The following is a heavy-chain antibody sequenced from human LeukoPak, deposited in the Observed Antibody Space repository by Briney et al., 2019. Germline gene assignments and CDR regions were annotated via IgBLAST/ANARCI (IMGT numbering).Heavy chain of an antibody. J-gene: IGHJ6*02. CDR2: IYYSGST. CDR1: GASISNYY. V-gene: IGHV4-59*01. Sequence: PSEILSLTCTVSGASISNYYWSWIRQPPGKELEWIGYIYYSGSTNYNPSLKSRVLISVDTSKNQFSLKLGSVTAADTAVYYCVRDKGSGYPDYYGVDVWGQGTTVTVSS. CDR3: VRDKGSGYPDYYGVDV. D-gene: IGHD3-22*01.